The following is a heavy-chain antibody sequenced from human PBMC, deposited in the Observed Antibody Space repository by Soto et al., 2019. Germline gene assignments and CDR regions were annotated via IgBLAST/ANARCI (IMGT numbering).Heavy chain of an antibody. CDR1: GYTFSNYA. J-gene: IGHJ4*01. V-gene: IGHV1-18*04. Sequence: ASVKVSCKTSGYTFSNYAISWVRQAPGQGLEWMGWVSPYNGNANYTEKFQGRVSMTTDTSTTTAYMELTSLTSDDTAIYYCASAISLIMAAPAYWG. D-gene: IGHD2-8*01. CDR3: ASAISLIMAAPAY. CDR2: VSPYNGNA.